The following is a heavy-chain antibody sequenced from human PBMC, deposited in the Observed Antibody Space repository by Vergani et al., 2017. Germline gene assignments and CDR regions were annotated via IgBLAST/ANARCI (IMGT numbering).Heavy chain of an antibody. V-gene: IGHV1-69*12. Sequence: QVQLVQSGAEVKKPGSSVKVSCKASGGTFSSYAISWVRQAPGQGLEWMGGIIPIFGTANYAQKFQGRVTITADESTSTAYMELSSLRSEDTAVYYCASFCYDSSGYYDGWFDPWGQGTLVTVSS. CDR1: GGTFSSYA. CDR3: ASFCYDSSGYYDGWFDP. D-gene: IGHD3-22*01. J-gene: IGHJ5*02. CDR2: IIPIFGTA.